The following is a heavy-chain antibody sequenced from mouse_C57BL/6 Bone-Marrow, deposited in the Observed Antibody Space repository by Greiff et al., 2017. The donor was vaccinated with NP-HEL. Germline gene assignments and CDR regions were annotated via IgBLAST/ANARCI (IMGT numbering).Heavy chain of an antibody. J-gene: IGHJ2*01. CDR3: ARDNYYGSSFHYFDY. V-gene: IGHV1-18*01. CDR2: INPNNGGT. Sequence: VHVKQSGPELVKPGASVKIPCKASGYTFTDYNMDWVKQSHGKSLEWIGDINPNNGGTIYNQKFKGKATLTVDKSSSTAYMELRSLTSEDTAVYYCARDNYYGSSFHYFDYWGQGTTLTVSS. D-gene: IGHD1-1*01. CDR1: GYTFTDYN.